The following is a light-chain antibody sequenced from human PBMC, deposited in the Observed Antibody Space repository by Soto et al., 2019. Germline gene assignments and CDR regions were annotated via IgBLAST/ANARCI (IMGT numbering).Light chain of an antibody. CDR1: ALPKQY. V-gene: IGLV3-25*02. CDR2: KDS. CDR3: QSADSSGTYYYV. J-gene: IGLJ1*01. Sequence: SYDLTQPPSVSVSPGQTARITCSGDALPKQYAYWYQQKPGQAPVLVIYKDSERPSGIPERFSGSSSGTTVTLTISGVQAEDEADYYCQSADSSGTYYYVFGTGTKVTVL.